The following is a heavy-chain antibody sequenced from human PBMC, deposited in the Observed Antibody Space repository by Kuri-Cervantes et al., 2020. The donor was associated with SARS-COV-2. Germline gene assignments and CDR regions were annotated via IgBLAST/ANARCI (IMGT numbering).Heavy chain of an antibody. J-gene: IGHJ4*02. CDR2: ISGSGGST. CDR3: AKEGFFYGSGRHFDY. V-gene: IGHV3-23*01. D-gene: IGHD3-10*01. Sequence: GEPLKISCAASGFTFSSYSMNWVRQAPGKGLEWVSAISGSGGSTYYADSVKGRFTISRDNSKNTLYLQMNSLRAEDTAVYYCAKEGFFYGSGRHFDYWGQGTLVTVSS. CDR1: GFTFSSYS.